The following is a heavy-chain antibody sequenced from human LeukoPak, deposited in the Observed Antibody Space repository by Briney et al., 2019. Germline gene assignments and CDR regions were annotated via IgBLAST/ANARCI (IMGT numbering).Heavy chain of an antibody. CDR1: GFTFSRYA. V-gene: IGHV3-30-3*01. CDR3: ARGRDYDSTGYLDY. D-gene: IGHD3-22*01. Sequence: GGSLRLSCVASGFTFSRYAMHWVRQAPGKGLEWVAALVSYNGNTEYYADSVKGRFTISRDNSKNTLYLQMSGLRVEDTAVYYCARGRDYDSTGYLDYWGQGTLVTVSS. CDR2: VSYNGNTE. J-gene: IGHJ4*02.